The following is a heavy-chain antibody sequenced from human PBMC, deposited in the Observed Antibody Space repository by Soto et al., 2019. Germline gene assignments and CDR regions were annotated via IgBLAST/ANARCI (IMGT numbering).Heavy chain of an antibody. CDR2: ISGSGGST. CDR3: AKDQSTMVRGPPYDY. Sequence: PGGSVRLSCAASGFTFSSYAMSWVRQAPGKGLEWVSAISGSGGSTYYADSVKGRFTISRDNSKNTLYLQMNSLRAEDTAVYYCAKDQSTMVRGPPYDYWGQGTLVTVSS. V-gene: IGHV3-23*01. D-gene: IGHD3-10*01. J-gene: IGHJ4*02. CDR1: GFTFSSYA.